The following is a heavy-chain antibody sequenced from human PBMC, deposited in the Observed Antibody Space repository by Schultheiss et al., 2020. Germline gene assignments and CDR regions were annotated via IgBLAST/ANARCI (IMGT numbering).Heavy chain of an antibody. CDR3: ARDLRRYCSCGSCVDY. V-gene: IGHV3-23*01. Sequence: GGSLRLSCAASGFTFGDYAMHWVRQAPGKGLEWVSGISGSGGSTYYADSVKGRFTISRDNSKNTLYLQMNSLRAEDTAVYYCARDLRRYCSCGSCVDYWGQGTLVTVSS. CDR1: GFTFGDYA. CDR2: ISGSGGST. D-gene: IGHD2-15*01. J-gene: IGHJ4*02.